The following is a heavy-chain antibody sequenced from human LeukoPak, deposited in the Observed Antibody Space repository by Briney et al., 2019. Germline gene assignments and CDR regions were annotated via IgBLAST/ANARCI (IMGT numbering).Heavy chain of an antibody. CDR2: INPNSGGT. Sequence: ASVKVSCKASGYTFIGYYMHWVRQAPGQGLEWMGWINPNSGGTSYPQKFQGRVTMTRDTSISTAYMELRSLRSDDTAVYYCAREQRGGIYYDSSGYLTPRFDYWGQGTLVTVSS. J-gene: IGHJ4*02. CDR3: AREQRGGIYYDSSGYLTPRFDY. V-gene: IGHV1-2*02. CDR1: GYTFIGYY. D-gene: IGHD3-22*01.